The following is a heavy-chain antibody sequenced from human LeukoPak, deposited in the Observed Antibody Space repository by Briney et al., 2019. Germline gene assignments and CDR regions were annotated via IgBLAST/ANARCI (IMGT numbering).Heavy chain of an antibody. D-gene: IGHD1-26*01. CDR1: GFTFSDYY. J-gene: IGHJ4*02. Sequence: GGSLRLSCAASGFTFSDYYMSWIRQAPGKGLEWVSYISSSGNTIYYADSVKGRFTISRDNAKNSLYLQMNSLRAEGTAVYYRAREVGATSYFDYWGQGTLVTVSS. V-gene: IGHV3-11*01. CDR3: AREVGATSYFDY. CDR2: ISSSGNTI.